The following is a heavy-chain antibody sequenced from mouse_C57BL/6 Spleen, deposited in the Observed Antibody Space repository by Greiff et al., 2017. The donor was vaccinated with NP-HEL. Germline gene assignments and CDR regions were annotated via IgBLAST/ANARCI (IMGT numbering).Heavy chain of an antibody. CDR2: IYPGDGDT. V-gene: IGHV1-80*01. CDR1: GYAFSSYW. Sequence: QVQLQQSGAELVKPGASVKISCKASGYAFSSYWMNWVKQRPGKGLEWIGQIYPGDGDTNYNGKFKGKATLTADKSSSTAYMQLSSLTSEDSAVYFCACNYYGSGYVAMDYWGQGTSVTVSS. D-gene: IGHD1-1*01. J-gene: IGHJ4*01. CDR3: ACNYYGSGYVAMDY.